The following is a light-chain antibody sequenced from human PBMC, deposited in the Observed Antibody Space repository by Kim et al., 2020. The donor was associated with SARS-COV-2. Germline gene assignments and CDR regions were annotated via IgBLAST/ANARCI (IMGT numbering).Light chain of an antibody. Sequence: HALTLSCTGTRGDVGADYYVSWYHHFPGGAPNLIIYDVSKRPSGVPARFSGSKSGKTASLTISGLQAEDEADYYCCSYSGGSTWVFGGGTKVTVL. J-gene: IGLJ3*02. V-gene: IGLV2-11*01. CDR1: RGDVGADYY. CDR3: CSYSGGSTWV. CDR2: DVS.